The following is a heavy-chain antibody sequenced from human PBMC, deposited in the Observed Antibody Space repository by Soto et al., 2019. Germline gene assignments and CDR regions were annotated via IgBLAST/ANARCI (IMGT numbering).Heavy chain of an antibody. V-gene: IGHV4-31*03. CDR2: IYYSGST. Sequence: QVQRQESAPGLVKPSQTLSLTCTVSGGSISSGGYYWSWIRQHPGKGLGWIGYIYYSGSTYYNPSLKSRVTISVDTSKNQFSLKLSSVTAADTAVYYCARGYYGSGSYYNVFDWFDPWGQGTLVTVSS. CDR1: GGSISSGGYY. D-gene: IGHD3-10*01. CDR3: ARGYYGSGSYYNVFDWFDP. J-gene: IGHJ5*02.